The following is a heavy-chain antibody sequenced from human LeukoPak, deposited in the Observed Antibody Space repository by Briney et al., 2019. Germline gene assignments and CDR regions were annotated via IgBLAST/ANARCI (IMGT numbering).Heavy chain of an antibody. CDR3: AKGRLGTSQYLADH. CDR2: VSDSGTNT. V-gene: IGHV3-23*01. D-gene: IGHD4-23*01. J-gene: IGHJ4*02. CDR1: GFTFSNYG. Sequence: GGSLRLSCATSGFTFSNYGMSWVRQAPGKGLEWVSSVSDSGTNTYYAAAVKGRFTISRDNSKNTLYLQMNSLRGDDTAVYYCAKGRLGTSQYLADHWGQGTLVTVAS.